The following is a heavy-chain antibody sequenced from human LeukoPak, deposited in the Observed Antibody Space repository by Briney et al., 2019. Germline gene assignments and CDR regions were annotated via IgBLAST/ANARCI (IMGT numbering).Heavy chain of an antibody. Sequence: SVKVSCKSSGGTFSSYAISWVRQAPGQGLEWMGGIIPIIGTANYAQKFQGRVTITTDESTSTASMELSSLRSEDTAVYYCAREGGDNPGGFYYWGQGTLVTVSS. J-gene: IGHJ4*02. D-gene: IGHD1-14*01. CDR2: IIPIIGTA. CDR3: AREGGDNPGGFYY. CDR1: GGTFSSYA. V-gene: IGHV1-69*05.